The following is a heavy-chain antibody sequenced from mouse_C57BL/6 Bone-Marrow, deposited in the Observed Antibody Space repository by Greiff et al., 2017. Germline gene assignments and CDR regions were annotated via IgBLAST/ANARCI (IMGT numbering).Heavy chain of an antibody. J-gene: IGHJ3*01. CDR2: IYPRDGST. Sequence: VQLQQSDAELVKPGASVKISCKVSGYTFTDHTIHWMKQRPEQGLEWIGYIYPRDGSTKYNEKFKGKATLTADKSSSTAYMQLNSLTSEDSSVYFCARPICYGNWGFAYWGQGTLVTVSA. CDR3: ARPICYGNWGFAY. CDR1: GYTFTDHT. D-gene: IGHD2-1*01. V-gene: IGHV1-78*01.